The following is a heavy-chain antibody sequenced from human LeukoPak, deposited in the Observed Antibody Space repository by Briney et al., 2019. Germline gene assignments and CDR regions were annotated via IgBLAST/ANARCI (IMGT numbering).Heavy chain of an antibody. CDR3: AREGVRGYSPIDY. J-gene: IGHJ4*02. Sequence: GGSLRLSCAASGFTFSDYYMSWIRQAPGKGLEWVSYISSSGSTIYYADSVRGRFTISRDNAKNSLYLQMNSLRAEDTAVYYCAREGVRGYSPIDYWGQGTLVTVSS. CDR1: GFTFSDYY. V-gene: IGHV3-11*01. CDR2: ISSSGSTI. D-gene: IGHD5-18*01.